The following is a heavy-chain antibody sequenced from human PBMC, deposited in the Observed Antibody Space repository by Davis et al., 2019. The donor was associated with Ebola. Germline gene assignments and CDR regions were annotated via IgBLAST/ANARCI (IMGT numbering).Heavy chain of an antibody. CDR1: GYTFTSYY. D-gene: IGHD6-19*01. J-gene: IGHJ4*02. CDR2: INPSGGST. Sequence: ASVKVSCKASGYTFTSYYMHWVRQAPGQGLEWMGIINPSGGSTSYAQKFQGRVTMTRDTSKNQFSLKLSSVTAADTAVYYCTRGTMYSSGWYFDFWGQGTLVTVSS. V-gene: IGHV1-46*01. CDR3: TRGTMYSSGWYFDF.